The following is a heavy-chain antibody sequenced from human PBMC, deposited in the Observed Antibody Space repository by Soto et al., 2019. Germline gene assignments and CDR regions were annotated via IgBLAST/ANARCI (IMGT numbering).Heavy chain of an antibody. CDR2: FDPEDGET. CDR3: ATNYGDYVGGAFDY. Sequence: ASVKVSCKVSGYTLTELSMHWVRQAPGKGLEWMGGFDPEDGETIYAQKFQGRVTMTEDTSTDTAYMELSSLRSEDTAVYYCATNYGDYVGGAFDYWGHGTLVTVSS. D-gene: IGHD4-17*01. CDR1: GYTLTELS. V-gene: IGHV1-24*01. J-gene: IGHJ4*01.